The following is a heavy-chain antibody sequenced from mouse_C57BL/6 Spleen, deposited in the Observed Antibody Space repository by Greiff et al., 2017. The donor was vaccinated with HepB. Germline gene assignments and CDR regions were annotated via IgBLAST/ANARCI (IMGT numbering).Heavy chain of an antibody. D-gene: IGHD1-1*01. CDR3: ARRDGSSYEAMDY. J-gene: IGHJ4*01. CDR1: GYTFTDHT. Sequence: QVQLQQSDAELVKPGASVKISCKVSGYTFTDHTIHWMKQKPEQGLEWIGYIYPRDGSTKYNEKFKGKATLTADKSSSTAYMQLNSLTSEDSAVYYCARRDGSSYEAMDYWGQGTSVTVSS. V-gene: IGHV1-78*01. CDR2: IYPRDGST.